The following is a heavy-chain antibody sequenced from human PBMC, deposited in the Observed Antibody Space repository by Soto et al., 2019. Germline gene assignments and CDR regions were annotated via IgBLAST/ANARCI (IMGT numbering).Heavy chain of an antibody. J-gene: IGHJ4*02. CDR1: GYTFRDYD. V-gene: IGHV1-8*01. D-gene: IGHD3-22*01. Sequence: QVQLVQSGAEVKKPGASVTVSCKASGYTFRDYDINWVRQASGQGLEWMGWMNPNSGNTAYAQKFQGRVTMTGDTTINPAYMELSSLTSADTAVYYCTRRARIGKQLWLPFDAWAQGTLVTVSS. CDR3: TRRARIGKQLWLPFDA. CDR2: MNPNSGNT.